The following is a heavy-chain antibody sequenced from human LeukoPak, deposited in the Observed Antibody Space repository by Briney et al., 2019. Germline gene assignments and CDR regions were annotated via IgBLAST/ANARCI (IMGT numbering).Heavy chain of an antibody. D-gene: IGHD6-6*01. CDR3: ARYRRDSSSQNWFDP. CDR2: INPSGGST. J-gene: IGHJ5*02. CDR1: GYTFTSYY. Sequence: ASVKVSCKASGYTFTSYYMHWVRQAPGQGLEWMGIINPSGGSTSYAQKFQGRVTMTRDTSTSPAYMELSSLRSEDTAVYYCARYRRDSSSQNWFDPWGRGTLVTVSS. V-gene: IGHV1-46*03.